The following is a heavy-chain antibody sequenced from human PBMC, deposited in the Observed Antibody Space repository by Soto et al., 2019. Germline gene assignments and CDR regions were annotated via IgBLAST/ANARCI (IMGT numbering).Heavy chain of an antibody. CDR1: GFTVSSNY. V-gene: IGHV3-66*01. D-gene: IGHD3-3*01. Sequence: EVQLVESGGGLVQPGGSLRLSCAASGFTVSSNYMSWVRQAPGKGLEWVSVIYSGGSTYYADSVKGRFTISRDNSKYTLYLQMNSLRAEDTAVYYCARALLPDYDFWSGYYYFDYWGQGTLVTVSS. J-gene: IGHJ4*02. CDR2: IYSGGST. CDR3: ARALLPDYDFWSGYYYFDY.